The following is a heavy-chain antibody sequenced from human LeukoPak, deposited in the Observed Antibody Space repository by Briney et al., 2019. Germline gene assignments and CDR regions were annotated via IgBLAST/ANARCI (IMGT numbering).Heavy chain of an antibody. CDR1: GGSISSYY. CDR3: ARDDGYNFWYFDY. D-gene: IGHD5-24*01. J-gene: IGHJ4*02. V-gene: IGHV4-59*01. CDR2: MYYSGST. Sequence: SETLSLTSTVSGGSISSYYWSWIRQPPGKGLEWIAYMYYSGSTNYNPSLKSRVTISVDTSKNQFSLKLSSVTAADTAVYYCARDDGYNFWYFDYWGQGTLVTVSS.